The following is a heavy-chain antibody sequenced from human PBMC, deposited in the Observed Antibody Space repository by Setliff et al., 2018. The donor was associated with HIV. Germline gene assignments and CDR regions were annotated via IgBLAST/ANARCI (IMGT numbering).Heavy chain of an antibody. V-gene: IGHV1-46*01. D-gene: IGHD6-13*01. Sequence: GASVKVSCKTSGGTFRSQAISWVRQAPGQGLEWIGIITPFGGSTYYAQKFQGRVTLTMDTSTSTFYMELSSLRFEDTAVYYCARAPPSGKARPYYFDYWGQGTLVTVSS. J-gene: IGHJ4*02. CDR1: GGTFRSQA. CDR3: ARAPPSGKARPYYFDY. CDR2: ITPFGGST.